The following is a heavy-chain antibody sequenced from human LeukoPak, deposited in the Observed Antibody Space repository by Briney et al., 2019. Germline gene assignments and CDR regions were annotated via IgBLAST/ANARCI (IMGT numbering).Heavy chain of an antibody. J-gene: IGHJ1*01. Sequence: GGSLRLSCAASGFTFSNYWMTWVRQASGKGLEWVANIKQDGSEKYYVDSVKGRFTISRDNAKNSLYLQMNSLRAEDTAVYYCARDLTRTQQLATGIRFQHWGQGTLVTVSS. D-gene: IGHD6-13*01. CDR3: ARDLTRTQQLATGIRFQH. V-gene: IGHV3-7*01. CDR1: GFTFSNYW. CDR2: IKQDGSEK.